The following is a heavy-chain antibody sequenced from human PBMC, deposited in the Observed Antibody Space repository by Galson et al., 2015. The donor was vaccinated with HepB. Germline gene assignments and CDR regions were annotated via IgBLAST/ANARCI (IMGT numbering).Heavy chain of an antibody. Sequence: SLRLSCAASGFTFSNYGMHWVRQAPGKGLEWLAVIWYDGSNQYYADSVKGRFTISRDNSKSTLYLQMNSLRAEDTAVYYCAREGRAAITYFDYWGQGTLVTVSS. V-gene: IGHV3-33*01. CDR1: GFTFSNYG. D-gene: IGHD6-25*01. CDR3: AREGRAAITYFDY. CDR2: IWYDGSNQ. J-gene: IGHJ4*02.